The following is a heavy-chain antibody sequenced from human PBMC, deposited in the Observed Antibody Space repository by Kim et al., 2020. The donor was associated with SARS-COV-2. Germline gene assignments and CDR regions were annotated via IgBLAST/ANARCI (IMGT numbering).Heavy chain of an antibody. J-gene: IGHJ4*02. CDR1: GGSISSSSYY. CDR2: MYYSGST. V-gene: IGHV4-39*07. CDR3: ARDLGERSSGYRY. Sequence: SETLSLTCTVSGGSISSSSYYWGWIRQPPGNGLEWIGSMYYSGSTNYNPSLKSRVTISVDTSKNQFSLKLSSVTAADTAVYYCARDLGERSSGYRYWGQGILVTVSS. D-gene: IGHD3-22*01.